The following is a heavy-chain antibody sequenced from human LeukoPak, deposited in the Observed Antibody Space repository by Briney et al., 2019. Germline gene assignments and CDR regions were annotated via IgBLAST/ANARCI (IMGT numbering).Heavy chain of an antibody. CDR2: IYSGGST. V-gene: IGHV3-66*01. D-gene: IGHD2-21*02. CDR1: GFTVSSNY. J-gene: IGHJ3*02. CDR3: ARDGTYCGGDCYQDAFDI. Sequence: GGFLRLSCAASGFTVSSNYMSWVRQAPGKGLEWVSVIYSGGSTYYADSVKGRFTISRDNSKNTLYLQMNSLRAEDTAVYYCARDGTYCGGDCYQDAFDIWGQGTMVTVSS.